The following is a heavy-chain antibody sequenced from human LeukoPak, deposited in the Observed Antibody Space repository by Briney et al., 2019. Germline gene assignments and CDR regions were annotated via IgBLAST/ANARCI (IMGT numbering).Heavy chain of an antibody. V-gene: IGHV3-33*01. CDR1: GFSFSSYG. Sequence: GGSLRLSCAASGFSFSSYGMHWIRQAPGKGLEWVAVIWYDGSNKYYADSVQGRFTISRDNAKNSLYLQMNSLRAEDTAVYYCAREGGYCSSTSCLYDPWIAVAAPSRHAFDIWGQGTMVTVSS. D-gene: IGHD2-2*01. CDR3: AREGGYCSSTSCLYDPWIAVAAPSRHAFDI. J-gene: IGHJ3*02. CDR2: IWYDGSNK.